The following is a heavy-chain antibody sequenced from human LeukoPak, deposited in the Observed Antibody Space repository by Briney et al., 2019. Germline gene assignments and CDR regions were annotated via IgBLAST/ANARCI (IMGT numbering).Heavy chain of an antibody. CDR2: ISGSGDNT. V-gene: IGHV3-23*01. CDR1: GFTFSSYG. J-gene: IGHJ4*02. Sequence: AETLRLSCAASGFTFSSYGMTWVRQAPGKGLEWVSGISGSGDNTWYADSVKGRFTISRDNSKKTLDLQMHSLRAEDTAVYYCAKDLSWFGGSWATFGYWGQGTLATVSS. D-gene: IGHD3-10*01. CDR3: AKDLSWFGGSWATFGY.